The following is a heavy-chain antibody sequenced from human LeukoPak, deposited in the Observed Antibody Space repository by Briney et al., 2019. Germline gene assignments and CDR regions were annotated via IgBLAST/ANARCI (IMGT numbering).Heavy chain of an antibody. J-gene: IGHJ4*02. CDR1: GFTFRDYG. D-gene: IGHD5-24*01. CDR2: IGTSTSNI. CDR3: ARTWRDGYNY. V-gene: IGHV3-48*02. Sequence: QPGGSLRLSCAASGFTFRDYGMNWVRQAPGKGLEWVSYIGTSTSNIYYADSVKGRFTISRDNAKNSLYLQMNSLRDEDTAVYYCARTWRDGYNYWGQGTLVTVSS.